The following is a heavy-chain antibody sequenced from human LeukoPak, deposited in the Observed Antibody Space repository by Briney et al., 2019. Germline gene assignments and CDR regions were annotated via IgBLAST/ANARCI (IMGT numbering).Heavy chain of an antibody. CDR1: GGTFSSYA. D-gene: IGHD1-26*01. V-gene: IGHV1-69*05. CDR3: AKYEWERGGWFDP. Sequence: ASVKVSCKASGGTFSSYAISWVRQAPGQGLEWMGGIIPIFGTANYAQKFQGRVTITTDESTSTAYMELSSLRSEDTAVYCCAKYEWERGGWFDPWGQGTLVTVSS. J-gene: IGHJ5*02. CDR2: IIPIFGTA.